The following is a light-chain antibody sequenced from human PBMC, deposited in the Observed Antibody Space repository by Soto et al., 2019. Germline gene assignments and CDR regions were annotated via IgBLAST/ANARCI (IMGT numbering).Light chain of an antibody. V-gene: IGKV3-15*01. CDR2: DTS. J-gene: IGKJ1*01. CDR3: QQYNNWPRT. Sequence: IVVTQSPATLSVSPGERATLSCRASQSVGSDLAWYQKKPGQAPRLLIYDTSTRATDIPARFSGSGSGTEFTLTITSLQSEDFAVYYCQQYNNWPRTFGQGTKVEIK. CDR1: QSVGSD.